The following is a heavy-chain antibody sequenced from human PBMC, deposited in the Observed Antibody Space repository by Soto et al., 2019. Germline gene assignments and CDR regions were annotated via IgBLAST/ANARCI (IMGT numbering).Heavy chain of an antibody. J-gene: IGHJ6*02. D-gene: IGHD6-13*01. CDR3: AKIPPAAGNYYYYGMDV. V-gene: IGHV3-23*01. Sequence: EVQLLESGGGLVQPGGSLRLSCAASGFTFSSYAMSWVRQAPGKGLEWVSAISGSGGSTYYADSVKGRFTISRDNSKNTLYLQMNSLRAEDTAVYYCAKIPPAAGNYYYYGMDVWGQGTTVTVSS. CDR1: GFTFSSYA. CDR2: ISGSGGST.